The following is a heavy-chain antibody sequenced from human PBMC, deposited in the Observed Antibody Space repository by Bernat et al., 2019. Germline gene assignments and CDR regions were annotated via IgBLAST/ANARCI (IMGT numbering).Heavy chain of an antibody. J-gene: IGHJ6*03. CDR1: GGSISSGGYY. D-gene: IGHD2-8*02. CDR2: IYYSGST. V-gene: IGHV4-31*03. CDR3: ARDRGTGGVSSTYYYYYMDV. Sequence: QVQLQESGPGLVKPSQTLSLTCTVSGGSISSGGYYWSWIRQHPGKGLEGIGDIYYSGSTYYNPSLKSRVTISVDTSKYQFSLKLSSVTAADTAVYYCARDRGTGGVSSTYYYYYMDVWGKGTTVTVSS.